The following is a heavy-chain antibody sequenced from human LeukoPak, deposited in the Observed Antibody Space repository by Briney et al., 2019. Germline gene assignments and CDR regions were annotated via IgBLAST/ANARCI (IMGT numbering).Heavy chain of an antibody. Sequence: SETLSLTCAVSGASISSSNYYWGWVRQSPGKGLEWIGDIYSSGNTYYNASLKSRVTVYIDTSKNQFSLKLSSVTAADTAMYYCAKSNGYGLIDYWGQGTLVTVSS. CDR1: GASISSSNYY. CDR3: AKSNGYGLIDY. D-gene: IGHD5-12*01. V-gene: IGHV4-39*01. CDR2: IYSSGNT. J-gene: IGHJ4*02.